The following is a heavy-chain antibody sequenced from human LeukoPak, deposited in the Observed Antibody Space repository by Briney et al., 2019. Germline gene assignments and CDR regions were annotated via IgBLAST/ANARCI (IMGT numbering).Heavy chain of an antibody. V-gene: IGHV1-46*01. J-gene: IGHJ4*02. CDR3: ATDGGHWDFDY. D-gene: IGHD2-21*02. CDR1: GYTFTNSY. Sequence: ASVKVSCKSSGYTFTNSYIHWVGQAPGQGLEGMGIIRPGDGSRDYAQKFQGRVTVTSDTSTSTVYMDLSSLRSEDTAVYYCATDGGHWDFDYWGQGTLVTVSS. CDR2: IRPGDGSR.